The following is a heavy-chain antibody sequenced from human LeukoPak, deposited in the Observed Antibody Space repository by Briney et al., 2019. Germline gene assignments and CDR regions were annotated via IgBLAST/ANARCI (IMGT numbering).Heavy chain of an antibody. CDR1: GFTLSSYW. V-gene: IGHV3-74*01. Sequence: GGSLRLSCAASGFTLSSYWMHWVRQAPGKGLVWVSRIKSDGRTNYADSVKGRFTISRDNAKNTVSLQMNSLRAEDTGVYYCAREILTGYYQFDYWGQGTLVTVSS. CDR3: AREILTGYYQFDY. J-gene: IGHJ4*02. CDR2: IKSDGRT. D-gene: IGHD3-9*01.